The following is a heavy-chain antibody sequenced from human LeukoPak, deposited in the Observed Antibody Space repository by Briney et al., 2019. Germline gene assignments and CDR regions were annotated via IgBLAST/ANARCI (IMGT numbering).Heavy chain of an antibody. CDR1: GFTVSSYA. D-gene: IGHD3-3*01. CDR3: APRITIFGVVIIPPISFDS. Sequence: GGSLRLSCAASGFTVSSYAMSWVRQAPGKGLEWVSAISGSGGSTYYADSVKGRFTISRDNSKNTLYLQMNSLRAEDTAVYYCAPRITIFGVVIIPPISFDSGARETLFTVSS. CDR2: ISGSGGST. J-gene: IGHJ4*02. V-gene: IGHV3-23*01.